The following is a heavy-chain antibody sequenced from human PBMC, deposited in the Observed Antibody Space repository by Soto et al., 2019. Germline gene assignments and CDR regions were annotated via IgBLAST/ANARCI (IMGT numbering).Heavy chain of an antibody. Sequence: ETLSLTCAVYGGSFSGYYWSWIRQPPGKGLEWIGEINHSGSTNYNPSLKSRVTISVDTSKNQFSLKLSSVTAADTAVCYCARRKKGSRYSYGYSWFDHWGQGTLVTVSS. V-gene: IGHV4-34*01. CDR1: GGSFSGYY. CDR2: INHSGST. J-gene: IGHJ5*02. CDR3: ARRKKGSRYSYGYSWFDH. D-gene: IGHD5-18*01.